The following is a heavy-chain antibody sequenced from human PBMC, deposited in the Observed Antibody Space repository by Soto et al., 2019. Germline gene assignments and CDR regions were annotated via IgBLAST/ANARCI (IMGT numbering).Heavy chain of an antibody. D-gene: IGHD1-26*01. CDR2: ISQSGST. V-gene: IGHV4-30-2*01. CDR3: AGSPTVGRTTIDY. CDR1: GGSISSGGYS. Sequence: SETLSLTCAVSGGSISSGGYSWNWIRQPPGKGLEWIGYISQSGSTYYNPSLKSRVTISVDTSSNQFSLRLTSVTAADTAVYYCAGSPTVGRTTIDYWGQGTLVTVSS. J-gene: IGHJ4*02.